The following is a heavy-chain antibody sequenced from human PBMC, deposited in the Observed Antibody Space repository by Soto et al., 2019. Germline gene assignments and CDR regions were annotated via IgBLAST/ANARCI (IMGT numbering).Heavy chain of an antibody. CDR2: IKSKTDGGTT. Sequence: GGSLRLSCAASGFTFSNAWMSWVRQAPGKGLEWVGRIKSKTDGGTTDYAAPVKGRFTISRDDSKNTLYLQMNSLKTEDTAVYYCTTHSYSNYYSYGMDVWGQGTTVTVSS. V-gene: IGHV3-15*01. J-gene: IGHJ6*02. CDR1: GFTFSNAW. CDR3: TTHSYSNYYSYGMDV. D-gene: IGHD4-4*01.